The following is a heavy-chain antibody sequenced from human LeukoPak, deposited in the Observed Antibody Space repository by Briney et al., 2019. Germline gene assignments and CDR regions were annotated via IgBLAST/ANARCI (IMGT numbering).Heavy chain of an antibody. CDR3: ARDRVGATGNFDY. CDR2: IYHGGST. J-gene: IGHJ4*02. D-gene: IGHD1-26*01. Sequence: QASETLSLTCTVSGGSISSGGYYWSWIRQPPGKGLEWIGYIYHGGSTYYKSSLESRVTISVDSSKKQFSLKLNSVTAADTAVYYCARDRVGATGNFDYWGQGTLVAVSS. V-gene: IGHV4-30-2*01. CDR1: GGSISSGGYY.